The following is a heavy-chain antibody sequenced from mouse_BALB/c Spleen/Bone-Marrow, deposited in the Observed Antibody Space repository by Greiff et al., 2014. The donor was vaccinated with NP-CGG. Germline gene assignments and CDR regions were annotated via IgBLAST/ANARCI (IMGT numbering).Heavy chain of an antibody. V-gene: IGHV1-14*01. CDR3: ARRYGNYYFDY. D-gene: IGHD2-10*02. J-gene: IGHJ2*01. Sequence: EVQLQQSGPELVKPGASVKMSCKASGYTFTSHVMHRVKQKPGQGLEWIGYIHPYNDGTKYNEKSKGKATLTSDKSSSTAYMELSSLTSEDSAVYYCARRYGNYYFDYWGQGTTLTVSS. CDR2: IHPYNDGT. CDR1: GYTFTSHV.